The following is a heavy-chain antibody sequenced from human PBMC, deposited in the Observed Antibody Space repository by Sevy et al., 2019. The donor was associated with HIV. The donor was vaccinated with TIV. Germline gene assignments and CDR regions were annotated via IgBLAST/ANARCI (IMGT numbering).Heavy chain of an antibody. CDR1: GGSISGSY. CDR2: IYPSGNI. CDR3: AREDSSTWCFHF. J-gene: IGHJ4*02. Sequence: SETLSLTCTVSGGSISGSYWSWIRQSAGKGLEWIGRIYPSGNINYNPSLKSRVTMSVDTSKNHFSLKLTSVTAADTAAYYCAREDSSTWCFHFWGQGTLVTVSS. D-gene: IGHD6-13*01. V-gene: IGHV4-4*07.